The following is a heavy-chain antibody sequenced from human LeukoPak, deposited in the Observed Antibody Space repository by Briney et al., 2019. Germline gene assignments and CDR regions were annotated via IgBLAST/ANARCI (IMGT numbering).Heavy chain of an antibody. CDR3: AKGGNVVVVNFMDV. V-gene: IGHV3-23*01. Sequence: GGSLRLSCVASGFTFTSYAMTWVRQAPGKGLEWVSAITGSGGSTYYADSVQGRFTISRDNSKNMLYLQMTSLRAEDTAVYYCAKGGNVVVVNFMDVWGKGTTITVSS. CDR2: ITGSGGST. CDR1: GFTFTSYA. J-gene: IGHJ6*03. D-gene: IGHD2-2*01.